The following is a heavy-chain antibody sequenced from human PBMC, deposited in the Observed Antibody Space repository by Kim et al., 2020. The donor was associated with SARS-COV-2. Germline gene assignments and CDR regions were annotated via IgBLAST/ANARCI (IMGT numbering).Heavy chain of an antibody. D-gene: IGHD3-22*01. V-gene: IGHV1-46*01. Sequence: KFQGRVTMTRDTSTSTVYMELSSLRSEDTTVYYCASTLYYYDSSGYNFDYWGQGTLVTVSS. J-gene: IGHJ4*02. CDR3: ASTLYYYDSSGYNFDY.